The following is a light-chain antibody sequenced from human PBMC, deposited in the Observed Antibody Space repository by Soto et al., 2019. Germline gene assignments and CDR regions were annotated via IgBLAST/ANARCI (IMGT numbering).Light chain of an antibody. CDR3: KQYIPWPPGT. CDR2: GAS. CDR1: QSVSSN. V-gene: IGKV3-15*01. Sequence: EVVMRQSPGTLSVSPGERPTLSCRASQSVSSNLAWYQQKPGQGPRLLFYGASTRATGIPARFSGSGSGTEFTLTISSLQSEDFAVYYCKQYIPWPPGTFGQGTKVDIK. J-gene: IGKJ1*01.